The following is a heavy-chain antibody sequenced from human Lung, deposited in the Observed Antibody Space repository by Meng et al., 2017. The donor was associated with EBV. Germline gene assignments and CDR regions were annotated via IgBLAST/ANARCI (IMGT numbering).Heavy chain of an antibody. CDR2: INPNSGAT. Sequence: QGETVRCGARVNKPGAKCKFPCKASAYTCTGYYMSGVQQAPGQGLEWMGRINPNSGATEYAQNFQGRVTMTRDTSISTAYMELSRLRSDDTAVYYCARDSRHCTSASCYSWYFDLWGRGTLVTVSS. J-gene: IGHJ2*01. CDR1: AYTCTGYY. D-gene: IGHD2-2*02. V-gene: IGHV1-2*06. CDR3: ARDSRHCTSASCYSWYFDL.